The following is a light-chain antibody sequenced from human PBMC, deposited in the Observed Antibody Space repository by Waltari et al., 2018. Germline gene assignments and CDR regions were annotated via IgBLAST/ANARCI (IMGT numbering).Light chain of an antibody. CDR1: QDISNW. CDR2: AAS. J-gene: IGKJ3*01. Sequence: DIQMTQSPSSVSASVGDRVTITCRASQDISNWLAWDQQKPGKPPKLLISAASSLQRGVPSRFSGSGSGTDFTLTISSLQSEDFATYYGQQAKSFPLTFGPGTKVDIK. CDR3: QQAKSFPLT. V-gene: IGKV1-12*01.